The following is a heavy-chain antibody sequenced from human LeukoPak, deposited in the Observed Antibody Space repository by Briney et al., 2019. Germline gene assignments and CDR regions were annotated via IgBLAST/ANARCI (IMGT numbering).Heavy chain of an antibody. CDR1: GGTFSSYA. CDR2: IIPIFGTA. CDR3: ARGSAAYYDSSGYSV. J-gene: IGHJ4*02. V-gene: IGHV1-69*05. Sequence: SVKVSCKASGGTFSSYAISWVRQAPGQGLEWMGGIIPIFGTANYAQKFQGRVTITTDESTSTAYMELSSLRSEDTAVYYCARGSAAYYDSSGYSVWGQGTLVTVSS. D-gene: IGHD3-22*01.